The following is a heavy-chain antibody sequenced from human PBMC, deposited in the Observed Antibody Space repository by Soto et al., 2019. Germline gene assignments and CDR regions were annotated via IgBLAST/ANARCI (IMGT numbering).Heavy chain of an antibody. CDR2: IYWDDDK. CDR1: GFSLSTSGVG. CDR3: AHIHYYSSGSFLLSPNNWFDP. D-gene: IGHD3-10*01. V-gene: IGHV2-5*02. Sequence: QITLKESGPTLVKATQTLTLTCTFSGFSLSTSGVGVGWIRQPPGKALEWLALIYWDDDKFYSPSLKSRLTITQDTSKHQVVLTMTNMDPVDTATYSCAHIHYYSSGSFLLSPNNWFDPWGQGTLVTVSS. J-gene: IGHJ5*02.